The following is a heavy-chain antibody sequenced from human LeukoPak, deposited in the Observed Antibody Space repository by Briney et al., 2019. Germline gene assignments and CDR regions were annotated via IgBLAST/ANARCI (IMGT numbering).Heavy chain of an antibody. J-gene: IGHJ4*02. CDR2: ISSSSSTI. V-gene: IGHV3-48*01. CDR1: GFTFSSYS. CDR3: ARDLIYYDSSGSDY. Sequence: GGSLRLSCAASGFTFSSYSMNWVRQAPGKGLEWVSYISSSSSTIYYADSVKGRFTISRDNAKNSLYLQMNSLRAEDTAVYYCARDLIYYDSSGSDYWGQGTLVTVSS. D-gene: IGHD3-22*01.